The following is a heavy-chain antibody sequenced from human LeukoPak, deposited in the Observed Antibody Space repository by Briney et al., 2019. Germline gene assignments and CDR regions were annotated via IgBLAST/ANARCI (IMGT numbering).Heavy chain of an antibody. V-gene: IGHV5-51*01. D-gene: IGHD6-6*01. Sequence: GESLKISCKGSGYSFTSYWIGWVRQMPGKGLEWMGIIYPGDSDTRYSPSFQGQVTISADKSISTAYLQWSSLKASDTAMYYCARHPSYSSSPLVFDYWGQGTLVTVSS. CDR1: GYSFTSYW. J-gene: IGHJ4*02. CDR3: ARHPSYSSSPLVFDY. CDR2: IYPGDSDT.